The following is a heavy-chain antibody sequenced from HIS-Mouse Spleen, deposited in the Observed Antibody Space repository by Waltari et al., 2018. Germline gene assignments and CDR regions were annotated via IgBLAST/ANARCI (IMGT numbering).Heavy chain of an antibody. CDR2: IYYSGST. CDR3: AREIPYSSSWYDWYFDL. Sequence: QLQLQESGPGLVKPSETRSLTCTVSGGSIRSSSYYWGCIRKPPGKGLEWIGSIYYSGSTYYNPSLKSRVTISVDTSKTQFSLKLSSVTAADTAVYYCAREIPYSSSWYDWYFDLWGRGTLVTVSS. V-gene: IGHV4-39*07. D-gene: IGHD6-13*01. CDR1: GGSIRSSSYY. J-gene: IGHJ2*01.